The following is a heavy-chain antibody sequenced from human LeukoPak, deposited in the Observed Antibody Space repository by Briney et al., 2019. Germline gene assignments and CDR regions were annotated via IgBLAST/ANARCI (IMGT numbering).Heavy chain of an antibody. V-gene: IGHV4-61*02. CDR3: ARVSPHYYDSSGPNDAFDI. CDR2: IYTSGST. D-gene: IGHD3-22*01. J-gene: IGHJ3*02. Sequence: SETLSLTCTVSGGSISSGSYYWSWIRQPAGKGLEWIGRIYTSGSTNYNPSLKSRVTISVDASKNQFSLKLSSVTAADTAVYYCARVSPHYYDSSGPNDAFDIWGQGTMVTVSS. CDR1: GGSISSGSYY.